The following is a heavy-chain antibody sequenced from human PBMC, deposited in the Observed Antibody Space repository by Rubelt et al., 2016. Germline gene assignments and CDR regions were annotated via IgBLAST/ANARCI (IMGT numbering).Heavy chain of an antibody. CDR3: VGGEPADY. J-gene: IGHJ4*02. CDR2: ISAYNGNT. V-gene: IGHV1-18*01. D-gene: IGHD3-10*01. CDR1: GYTFTSYG. Sequence: QVQLVQSGAEVKKPGASVKVSCKASGYTFTSYGISWVRQAPGQGLEWMGWISAYNGNTKEAQKLQGRVTMTTDTSTSTSYMDLRRLRSDDTAVYYWVGGEPADYWGQGTLVTVSS.